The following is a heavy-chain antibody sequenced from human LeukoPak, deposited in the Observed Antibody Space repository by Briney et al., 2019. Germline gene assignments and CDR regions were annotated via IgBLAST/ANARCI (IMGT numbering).Heavy chain of an antibody. J-gene: IGHJ4*02. CDR3: ARLDGSSLTDY. D-gene: IGHD6-6*01. CDR2: IYYSGST. Sequence: SETLSLTCTVSGGSISSYYWSWIRQPPGKGLEWIGYIYYSGSTNYNPSLKSRVTISVDTSKNQFSLKLNSVTAADTAVYYCARLDGSSLTDYWGQGTLVTVSS. V-gene: IGHV4-59*08. CDR1: GGSISSYY.